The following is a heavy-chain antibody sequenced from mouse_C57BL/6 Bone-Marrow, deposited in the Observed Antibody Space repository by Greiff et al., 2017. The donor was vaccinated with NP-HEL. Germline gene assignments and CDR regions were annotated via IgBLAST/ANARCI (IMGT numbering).Heavy chain of an antibody. Sequence: EVQGVESGGGLVKPGGSLKLSCAASGFTFSDYGMHWVRQAPEKGLEWVAYISSGSSTIYYADTVKGRFTISRDNAKNTLFLQMTSLRSEDTAMYYCARDGNYYYFDYWGQGTTLTVSS. D-gene: IGHD2-1*01. V-gene: IGHV5-17*01. CDR2: ISSGSSTI. J-gene: IGHJ2*01. CDR3: ARDGNYYYFDY. CDR1: GFTFSDYG.